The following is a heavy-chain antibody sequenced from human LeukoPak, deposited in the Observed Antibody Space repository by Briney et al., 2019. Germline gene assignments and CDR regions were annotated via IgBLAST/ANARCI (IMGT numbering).Heavy chain of an antibody. V-gene: IGHV1-24*01. Sequence: VASVKVSCKVSGYTLTELSMRWVRQAPGKGLEWMGGFDPEDGETIYAQKFQGRVTITADESTSTAYMELSSLRSEDTAVYYCARGAGGYDSSGYLYWGQGTLVTVSS. CDR3: ARGAGGYDSSGYLY. J-gene: IGHJ4*02. CDR2: FDPEDGET. CDR1: GYTLTELS. D-gene: IGHD3-22*01.